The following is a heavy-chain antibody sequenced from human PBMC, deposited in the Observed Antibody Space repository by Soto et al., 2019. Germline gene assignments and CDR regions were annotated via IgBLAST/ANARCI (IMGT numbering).Heavy chain of an antibody. D-gene: IGHD2-21*01. CDR3: GRRHLLDYTRWCLHX. CDR1: GYTFTENQ. V-gene: IGHV1-2*07. CDR2: IEPKSGDT. Sequence: DSVKVSCKASGYTFTENQIHWLRRAPGQRLQWLGSIEPKSGDTTFAPTFKGRVTMTRDTSTNTAYLELTRLTSYETAIYYCGRRHLLDYTRWCLHXWGLATLVTVSX. J-gene: IGHJ5*02.